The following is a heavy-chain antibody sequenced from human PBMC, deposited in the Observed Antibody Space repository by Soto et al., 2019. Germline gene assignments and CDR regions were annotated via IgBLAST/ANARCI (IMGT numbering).Heavy chain of an antibody. Sequence: QVQLVQSGAEVKGPGSSVKVSCQASGGSFSTYAFNWLRQAPGQGLEWLGAITPIFGTPNYAQKFQGRVTISADDSTSTLYLELRSLKYDDTAIYYCASAAASGLFWGQGSLVTVSS. J-gene: IGHJ4*02. D-gene: IGHD6-13*01. CDR3: ASAAASGLF. CDR1: GGSFSTYA. V-gene: IGHV1-69*01. CDR2: ITPIFGTP.